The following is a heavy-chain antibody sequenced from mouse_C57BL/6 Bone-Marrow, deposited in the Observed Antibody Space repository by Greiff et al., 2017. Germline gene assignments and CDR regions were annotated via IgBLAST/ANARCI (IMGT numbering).Heavy chain of an antibody. CDR1: GYSITSGYY. Sequence: EVKLMESGSGLVKPSQSLSLTCSVTGYSITSGYYWNWIRQFPGNKLEWMGYISYDGSNNYNPSLKNRISITRDTSKNQFFLKLNSVTTEDTATYYCARENYGRGDFDYWGQGTTLTVSS. CDR2: ISYDGSN. D-gene: IGHD1-1*01. J-gene: IGHJ2*01. V-gene: IGHV3-6*01. CDR3: ARENYGRGDFDY.